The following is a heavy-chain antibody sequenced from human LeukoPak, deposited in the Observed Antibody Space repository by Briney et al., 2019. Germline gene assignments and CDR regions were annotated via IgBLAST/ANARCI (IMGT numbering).Heavy chain of an antibody. Sequence: GGSLRLSCSASGFTFSDFGLHWVRQAPGKGLEWLAVIWYDGSKRYYADSVKGRFTIARDDSKNTVFLQMTSLRVDDTAVYYCARDLGTTNYYFDHWGQGTLVTVSS. V-gene: IGHV3-33*01. CDR1: GFTFSDFG. J-gene: IGHJ4*02. CDR2: IWYDGSKR. CDR3: ARDLGTTNYYFDH. D-gene: IGHD7-27*01.